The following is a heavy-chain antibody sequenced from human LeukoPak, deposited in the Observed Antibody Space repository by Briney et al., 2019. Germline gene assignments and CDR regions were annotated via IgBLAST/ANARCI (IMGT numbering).Heavy chain of an antibody. V-gene: IGHV1-8*01. D-gene: IGHD4-17*01. CDR2: MNPNSGNT. Sequence: ASVKVSCKASGYTFTSYDINWVRQATGQGLEWMGWMNPNSGNTGYAQKFQGRVTMTRNTSISTAYMELSSLRSEDTAVYYCARVPRYGVFPAFDIWAKGQWSPSLQ. J-gene: IGHJ3*02. CDR1: GYTFTSYD. CDR3: ARVPRYGVFPAFDI.